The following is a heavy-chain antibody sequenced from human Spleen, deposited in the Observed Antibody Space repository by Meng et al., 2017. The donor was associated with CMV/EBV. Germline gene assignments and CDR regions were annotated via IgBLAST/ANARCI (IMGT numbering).Heavy chain of an antibody. CDR2: INPSGGTT. Sequence: ASVKVSCKASGYTFTGYYMHWVRQAPGQGLEWMGIINPSGGTTTYAQKFQGRVTMTRDTSTSTVYMELSSLRSEDTAVYYCARETYYDFWSGYRSLSTFDYWGQGTLVTVSS. CDR1: GYTFTGYY. CDR3: ARETYYDFWSGYRSLSTFDY. D-gene: IGHD3-3*01. J-gene: IGHJ4*02. V-gene: IGHV1-46*01.